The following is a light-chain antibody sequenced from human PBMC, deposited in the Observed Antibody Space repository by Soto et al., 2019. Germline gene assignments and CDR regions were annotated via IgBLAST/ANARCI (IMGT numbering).Light chain of an antibody. Sequence: EIVLTQSPGTLSLSPGERATLSCRASQSVSSYLAWYQQKPGQAPRLLIYGASSRPTGIPDRFSGSGSGTDFSLSISRLEPEDFAVYYCQQYGGSPRTFGQETKVEIK. CDR1: QSVSSY. CDR2: GAS. CDR3: QQYGGSPRT. V-gene: IGKV3-20*01. J-gene: IGKJ2*01.